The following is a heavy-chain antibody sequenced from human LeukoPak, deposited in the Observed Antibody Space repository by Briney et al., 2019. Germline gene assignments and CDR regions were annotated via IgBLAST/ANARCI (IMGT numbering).Heavy chain of an antibody. V-gene: IGHV3-15*01. CDR1: GFIFSHAW. J-gene: IGHJ4*02. CDR3: TTDKTLTTRNFDC. CDR2: IKNKVEGATT. D-gene: IGHD4-17*01. Sequence: GGSLRLSCAASGFIFSHAWMSWVRQAPGKGLEWVGRIKNKVEGATTDYTAPVKGRFTISRDDSKNTLYLEMNSLKTEDTGVYYCTTDKTLTTRNFDCWGQGTLVAVSS.